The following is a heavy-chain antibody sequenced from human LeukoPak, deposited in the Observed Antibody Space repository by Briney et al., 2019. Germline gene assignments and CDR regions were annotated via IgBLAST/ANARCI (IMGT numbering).Heavy chain of an antibody. V-gene: IGHV4-30-4*01. CDR2: IYYSGST. Sequence: SQTLSLTCTVSGGFISSGDYYWSWIRQPPGKGLEWIGYIYYSGSTYYNPSLKSRVTISVDTSKNQFSLKLSSVTAADTAVYYCARVFYVGDSSGTGGAFDIWGQGTMVTVSS. J-gene: IGHJ3*02. D-gene: IGHD3-22*01. CDR3: ARVFYVGDSSGTGGAFDI. CDR1: GGFISSGDYY.